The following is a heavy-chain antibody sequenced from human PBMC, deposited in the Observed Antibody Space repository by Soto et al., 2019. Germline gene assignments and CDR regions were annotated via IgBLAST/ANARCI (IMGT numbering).Heavy chain of an antibody. J-gene: IGHJ5*02. V-gene: IGHV4-30-2*01. CDR3: ARRLWGYDP. D-gene: IGHD3-16*01. CDR1: GGSISSGGYS. Sequence: TLSLTCAVSGGSISSGGYSWSWIRQPPGKGLEWIGYIYHSGSTYYNPSLKSRVTISVDRSKNQFSLKLSSVTAADTAVYYCARRLWGYDPWGQGTLVTVSS. CDR2: IYHSGST.